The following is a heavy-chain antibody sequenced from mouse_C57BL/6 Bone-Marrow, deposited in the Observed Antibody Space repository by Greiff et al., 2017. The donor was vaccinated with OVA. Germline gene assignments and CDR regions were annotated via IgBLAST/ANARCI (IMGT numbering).Heavy chain of an antibody. Sequence: EVKLEESGPGLVKPSQSLSLTCSVTGYSITSGYYWNWIRQFPGNKLEWMGYISYDGSNNYNPSLKNRISITRDTSKNQFFLKLNSVTTEDTATYYCARGGEWYFDVWGTGTTVTVSS. V-gene: IGHV3-6*01. CDR3: ARGGEWYFDV. CDR2: ISYDGSN. CDR1: GYSITSGYY. D-gene: IGHD2-13*01. J-gene: IGHJ1*03.